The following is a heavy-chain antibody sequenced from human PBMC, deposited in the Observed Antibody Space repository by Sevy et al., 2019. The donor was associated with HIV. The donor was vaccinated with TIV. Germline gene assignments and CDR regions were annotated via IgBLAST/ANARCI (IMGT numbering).Heavy chain of an antibody. D-gene: IGHD6-19*01. CDR3: ARGPWEQWLVLYGIDV. V-gene: IGHV3-21*01. Sequence: GGSLRISCAASGFTFSSYSMNWVRQAPGKGLEWVSSISCSSSYIYYADSVKGRFTISGDNAKNSLYLKMTSLRAEDTAVSYCARGPWEQWLVLYGIDVWGQGTTVTVSS. CDR2: ISCSSSYI. J-gene: IGHJ6*02. CDR1: GFTFSSYS.